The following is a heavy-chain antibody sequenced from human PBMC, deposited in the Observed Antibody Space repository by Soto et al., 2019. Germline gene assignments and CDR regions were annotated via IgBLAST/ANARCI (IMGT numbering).Heavy chain of an antibody. Sequence: SETLSLTYAVYGGSFSGYYWSWIRQPPGKGLEWIGEINHSGSTNYNPSLKSRVTISVDTSKNQFSLKLSSVTAADTAVYYCARGSGSWYVYYYYYGMDVWGQGTTVTVSS. D-gene: IGHD6-13*01. CDR1: GGSFSGYY. V-gene: IGHV4-34*01. CDR3: ARGSGSWYVYYYYYGMDV. J-gene: IGHJ6*02. CDR2: INHSGST.